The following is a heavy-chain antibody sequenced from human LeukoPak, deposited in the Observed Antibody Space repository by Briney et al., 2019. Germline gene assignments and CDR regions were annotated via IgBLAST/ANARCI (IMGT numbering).Heavy chain of an antibody. J-gene: IGHJ4*02. D-gene: IGHD1-26*01. CDR3: AKIPLVGATTSLDC. V-gene: IGHV3-23*01. CDR2: ISGSGGTT. CDR1: GFTFSSYA. Sequence: GGSLRLFCAASGFTFSSYAMSWVRQAPGKGLEWVSGISGSGGTTYYADSVKGRFTISRDNSKNTLYLQMNSLRAEDTAVYYCAKIPLVGATTSLDCWGQGTLVTVSS.